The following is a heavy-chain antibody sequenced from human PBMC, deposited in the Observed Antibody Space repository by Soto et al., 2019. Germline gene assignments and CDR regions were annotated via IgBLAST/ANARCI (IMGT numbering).Heavy chain of an antibody. CDR3: ARGGYCTNGVCYGGRYYGMDV. J-gene: IGHJ6*02. CDR1: GGTFSSYA. V-gene: IGHV1-69*13. D-gene: IGHD2-8*01. Sequence: ASVKVSCKASGGTFSSYAISWVRQAPGQGLEWMGGIIPIFGTANYAQKFQGRVTITADESTSTAYMELSSLRSEDTAVYYCARGGYCTNGVCYGGRYYGMDVWGQGTTVTVSS. CDR2: IIPIFGTA.